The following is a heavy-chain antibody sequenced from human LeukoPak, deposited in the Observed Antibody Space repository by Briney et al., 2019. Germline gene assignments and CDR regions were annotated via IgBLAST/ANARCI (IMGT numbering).Heavy chain of an antibody. D-gene: IGHD3-16*01. J-gene: IGHJ4*02. CDR3: AARRITFGGVNPFDY. Sequence: PGGSLRLSCAASGFTFSSNAMSWVRQAPGNGLKWVSAISGSGGSTYYADSVKGRFTITRDNSKNTLYLQMNSLRAEDTAVYYCAARRITFGGVNPFDYWGQGTLVTVSS. V-gene: IGHV3-23*01. CDR2: ISGSGGST. CDR1: GFTFSSNA.